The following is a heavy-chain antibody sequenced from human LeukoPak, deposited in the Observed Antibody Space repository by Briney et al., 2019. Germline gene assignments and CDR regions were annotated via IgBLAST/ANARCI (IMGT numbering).Heavy chain of an antibody. CDR1: GYTLTELS. CDR3: ATEDLITMVRGAAFDY. V-gene: IGHV1-24*01. D-gene: IGHD3-10*01. CDR2: FDPEDGET. Sequence: ASVKVSCKVSGYTLTELSMHWVRQAPGKGLEWMGGFDPEDGETIYAQKFQGRVTMTEDTSTDTAYMELSSLRSEDTAVYYCATEDLITMVRGAAFDYWGQGTLVTVSS. J-gene: IGHJ4*02.